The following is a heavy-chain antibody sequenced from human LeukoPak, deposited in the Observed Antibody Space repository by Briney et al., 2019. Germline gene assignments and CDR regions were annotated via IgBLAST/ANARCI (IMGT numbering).Heavy chain of an antibody. V-gene: IGHV3-30*03. CDR3: ALGSGYSSSWYEN. Sequence: PGGSLRLSCAASGFTFSSYGMHWVRQAPGKGLEWVAVISYDGSNKYYADSVKGRFTISRDNSKNTLYLQMNSLRAEDTAVYYCALGSGYSSSWYENWGQGTLVTVSS. D-gene: IGHD6-13*01. CDR1: GFTFSSYG. CDR2: ISYDGSNK. J-gene: IGHJ4*02.